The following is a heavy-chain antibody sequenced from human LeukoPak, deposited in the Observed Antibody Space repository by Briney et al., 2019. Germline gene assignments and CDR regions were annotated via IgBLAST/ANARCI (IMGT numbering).Heavy chain of an antibody. V-gene: IGHV3-23*01. J-gene: IGHJ4*02. Sequence: GGSLRLSCAASGFTFSSYEMNWVRQAPGKGLEWVSAISGSGGSTYYADSVKGRFTISRDNSKNTLYLQMNSLRAEDTAVYYCAKDGVWFGELFLTYFDYWGQGALVTVSS. D-gene: IGHD3-10*01. CDR1: GFTFSSYE. CDR2: ISGSGGST. CDR3: AKDGVWFGELFLTYFDY.